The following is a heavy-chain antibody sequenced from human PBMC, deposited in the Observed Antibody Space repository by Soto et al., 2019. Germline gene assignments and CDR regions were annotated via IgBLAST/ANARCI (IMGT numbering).Heavy chain of an antibody. V-gene: IGHV4-59*01. CDR1: GGSSSSYY. CDR2: IYYSGST. D-gene: IGHD1-1*01. CDR3: ARGGTAVWFDP. Sequence: QVQLQESGPGLVKPSETLSLTCTVSGGSSSSYYWSWIRQPPGKGLEWIGYIYYSGSTNYNPSLKSRGTISGDTSKNHFSQKLSSVTAADTAVYYCARGGTAVWFDPGGQVTLVTVAS. J-gene: IGHJ5*02.